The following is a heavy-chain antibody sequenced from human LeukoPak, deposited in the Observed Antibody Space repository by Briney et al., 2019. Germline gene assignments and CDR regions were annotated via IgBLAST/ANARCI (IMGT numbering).Heavy chain of an antibody. CDR3: ARDYYASGSHDS. Sequence: GGSLRLSCAASGFTFSSYWMTWVRQGPGKGLEWVANIKEDGSATYYVDSVRGRFTISRDNAKNSLFLQMNSLRAEDTAVYYCARDYYASGSHDSWGQGTLVTVSS. CDR1: GFTFSSYW. D-gene: IGHD3-10*01. V-gene: IGHV3-7*04. J-gene: IGHJ4*02. CDR2: IKEDGSAT.